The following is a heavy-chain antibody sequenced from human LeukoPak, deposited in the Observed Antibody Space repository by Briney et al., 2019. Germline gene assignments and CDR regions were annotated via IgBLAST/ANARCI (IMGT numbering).Heavy chain of an antibody. Sequence: ASVKVSCKASGYTFTSYYMHWVRQAPGQGLEWMGLINPTGGSTGYAQKFQGRVTMTRDMSTSTDYMELSSLRSEDTAIYYCARDDSVGDNAWWFDPWGQGTLVTVSS. D-gene: IGHD1-26*01. CDR2: INPTGGST. CDR3: ARDDSVGDNAWWFDP. J-gene: IGHJ5*02. V-gene: IGHV1-46*01. CDR1: GYTFTSYY.